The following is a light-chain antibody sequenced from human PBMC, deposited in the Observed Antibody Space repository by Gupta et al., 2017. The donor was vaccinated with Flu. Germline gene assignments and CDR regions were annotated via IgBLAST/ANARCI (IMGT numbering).Light chain of an antibody. CDR3: QQFSNWPPCN. CDR1: QSVSSY. V-gene: IGKV3-11*01. Sequence: DIVLTQSPATLSLSPGERATLSCRASQSVSSYLAWYQQKPGQAPRLLIYDASNRDTGIPARFSGSGSGTDFTLTISSLEPEDIAVYYCQQFSNWPPCNFGQGTKLEIK. CDR2: DAS. J-gene: IGKJ2*02.